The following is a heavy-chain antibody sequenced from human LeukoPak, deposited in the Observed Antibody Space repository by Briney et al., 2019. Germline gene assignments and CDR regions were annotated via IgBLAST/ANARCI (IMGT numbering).Heavy chain of an antibody. V-gene: IGHV1-69*13. CDR2: IIPIFGTA. CDR3: ARSPRAGAGEDV. J-gene: IGHJ6*04. D-gene: IGHD1-1*01. CDR1: GGTFSSYA. Sequence: GASVKVSCKASGGTFSSYAISWVRQAPGQGLEWMGGIIPIFGTANYAQKFQGRVTITADESTSTAYMELSSLRSEDTAVYYCARSPRAGAGEDVWGKGTTVTVSS.